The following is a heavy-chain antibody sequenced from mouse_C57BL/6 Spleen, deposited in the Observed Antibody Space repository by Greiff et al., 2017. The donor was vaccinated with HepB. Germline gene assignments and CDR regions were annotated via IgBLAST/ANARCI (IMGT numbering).Heavy chain of an antibody. CDR2: ISSGGDYI. J-gene: IGHJ3*01. CDR1: GFTFSSYA. V-gene: IGHV5-9-1*02. D-gene: IGHD2-4*01. Sequence: EVQLQESGEGLVKPGGSLKLSCAASGFTFSSYAMSWVRQTPEKRLEWVAYISSGGDYIYYADTVKGRFTISRDNARNTLYLQMSSLKSEDTAMYYCTRDYDEGTWFAYWGQGTLVTVSA. CDR3: TRDYDEGTWFAY.